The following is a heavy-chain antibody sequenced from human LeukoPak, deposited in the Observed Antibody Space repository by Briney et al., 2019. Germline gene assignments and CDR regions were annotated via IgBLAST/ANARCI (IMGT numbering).Heavy chain of an antibody. CDR3: ARGARRQWLPYFRHYYYMDV. CDR1: GGSISSYY. J-gene: IGHJ6*03. Sequence: SETLSLTCTVSGGSISSYYWSWIRQPPGKGLEWIGYIYYSGSTNYNPSLKSRVTISVDTSKNQFSLKLSSVTAADTAVYYCARGARRQWLPYFRHYYYMDVWGKGTTVTVSS. D-gene: IGHD5-12*01. V-gene: IGHV4-59*12. CDR2: IYYSGST.